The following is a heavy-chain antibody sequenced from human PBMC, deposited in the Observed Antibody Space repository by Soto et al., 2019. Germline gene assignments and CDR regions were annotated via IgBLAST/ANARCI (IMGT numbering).Heavy chain of an antibody. D-gene: IGHD2-21*02. Sequence: EVQLLESGGGLVQPGGALRLSCSASGFTFSSSAMNWVRQAPGKGLEWVSAVSGSGGSTYYADSVKGRFTISRDNSKTTRYLQMDSLRAEDTAVYYCAKGRGDSLRYGMDVWGQGTTVTVSS. J-gene: IGHJ6*02. CDR1: GFTFSSSA. CDR3: AKGRGDSLRYGMDV. V-gene: IGHV3-23*01. CDR2: VSGSGGST.